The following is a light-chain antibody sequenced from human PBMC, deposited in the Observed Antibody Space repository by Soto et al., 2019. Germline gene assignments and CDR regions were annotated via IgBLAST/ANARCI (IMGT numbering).Light chain of an antibody. Sequence: SVLTQAPGTLSLSPGKRPPLSCRSSQSVSNNYVAWYQQKPGQHPRLLIYGASNRANGIPARFSGSVSGTDFTLTISRLEPEDFAVYYCQQYGSSGTVGQGTKVDIK. CDR1: QSVSNNY. V-gene: IGKV3-20*01. CDR2: GAS. CDR3: QQYGSSGT. J-gene: IGKJ1*01.